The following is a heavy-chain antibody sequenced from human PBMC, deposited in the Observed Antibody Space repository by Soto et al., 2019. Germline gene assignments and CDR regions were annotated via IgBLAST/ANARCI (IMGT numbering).Heavy chain of an antibody. CDR1: GGSFSGYY. CDR3: ARDKITCLFDY. Sequence: QVQLQQWGAGLLKPSETLSLTCAVYGGSFSGYYWTWIRQPPGTGLEWIGEINHSGSTNYNPSLKGRVTISVDTAQNQFSLKLTSVTAADTAVYYCARDKITCLFDYWGQGTLVTVSS. D-gene: IGHD3-10*01. CDR2: INHSGST. V-gene: IGHV4-34*01. J-gene: IGHJ4*02.